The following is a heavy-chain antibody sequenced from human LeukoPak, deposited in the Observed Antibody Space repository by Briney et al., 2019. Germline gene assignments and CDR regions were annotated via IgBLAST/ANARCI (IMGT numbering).Heavy chain of an antibody. V-gene: IGHV1-2*02. D-gene: IGHD6-13*01. J-gene: IGHJ4*02. Sequence: GASVKVSCQASGYTFTGYYMHWVRQAPGQGLEWMGLINPNNGGTNYAQKFQGRVTMTRDTSISTAYMELSRLRSDDTAVYYCARDIPYSSSYNYFDYWGQGTLVTVSS. CDR2: INPNNGGT. CDR3: ARDIPYSSSYNYFDY. CDR1: GYTFTGYY.